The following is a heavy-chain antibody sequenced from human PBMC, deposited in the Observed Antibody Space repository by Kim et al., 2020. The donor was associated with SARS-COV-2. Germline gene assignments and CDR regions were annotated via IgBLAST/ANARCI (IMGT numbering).Heavy chain of an antibody. D-gene: IGHD3-9*01. J-gene: IGHJ4*02. Sequence: GGSLRLSCAASGFTFSSYAMHWVRQAPGKGLEWVAVISYDGSNKYYADSVKGRFTISRDNSKNTLYLQMNSLRAEDTAVYYCARGSYYDILTGYHRSPFDYWGQGTLVTVSS. CDR3: ARGSYYDILTGYHRSPFDY. V-gene: IGHV3-30*04. CDR2: ISYDGSNK. CDR1: GFTFSSYA.